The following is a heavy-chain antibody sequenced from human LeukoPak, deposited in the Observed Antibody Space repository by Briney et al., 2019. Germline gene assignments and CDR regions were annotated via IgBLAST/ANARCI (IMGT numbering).Heavy chain of an antibody. D-gene: IGHD3-10*01. J-gene: IGHJ5*02. CDR1: GGSFSGYY. V-gene: IGHV4-34*01. CDR3: ARGQPLWFGELRHWFDP. CDR2: INHSGST. Sequence: SETLSLTCAVYGGSFSGYYWSWIRQPPGKGLEWIGEINHSGSTNYNPSLKSRVTISVDTSKNQFSLKLSSVTAADTAEYYCARGQPLWFGELRHWFDPWGQGTLVTVSS.